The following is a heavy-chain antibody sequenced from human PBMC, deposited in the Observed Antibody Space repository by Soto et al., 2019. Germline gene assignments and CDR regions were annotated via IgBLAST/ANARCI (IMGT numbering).Heavy chain of an antibody. CDR2: ISTSSSYT. D-gene: IGHD3-10*01. V-gene: IGHV3-21*01. J-gene: IGHJ4*02. CDR1: GFTFSSYN. CDR3: ARAVLCGSGSYCHFDY. Sequence: PGGSLRLSCAASGFTFSSYNMNWVRQAPGKGLEWVSSISTSSSYTYYADSVKGRFTISRDNAKNSLYLQMNSLRAEDTAVYYCARAVLCGSGSYCHFDYWGQGTLVTVSS.